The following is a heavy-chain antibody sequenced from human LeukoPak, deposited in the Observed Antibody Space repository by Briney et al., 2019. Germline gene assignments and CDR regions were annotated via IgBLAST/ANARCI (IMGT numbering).Heavy chain of an antibody. CDR3: ARDPSSSEWDY. CDR1: GGSISSYY. Sequence: SETLSLTCTVSGGSISSYYWSWIRQPPGKGLEWIGYIYYSGSTNYNPSLKSRVTISVDTSKNQFSLKLSSVTAADTAVYYCARDPSSSEWDYWGQGTLVTVSS. V-gene: IGHV4-59*01. D-gene: IGHD6-6*01. J-gene: IGHJ4*02. CDR2: IYYSGST.